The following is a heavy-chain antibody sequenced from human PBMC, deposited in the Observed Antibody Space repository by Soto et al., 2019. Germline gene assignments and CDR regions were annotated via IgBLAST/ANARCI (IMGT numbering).Heavy chain of an antibody. CDR3: ARVSATGTRWFDP. V-gene: IGHV4-31*03. CDR2: IHYTGRT. J-gene: IGHJ5*02. Sequence: PSETLSLTCSVSGGSINSGAYYWSWIRHYPGKGREWIGYIHYTGRTYYNPSLESRATISVGTSKKHFSLKLSSVTAADTAVYYCARVSATGTRWFDPWGQGTLVTVSS. CDR1: GGSINSGAYY. D-gene: IGHD6-13*01.